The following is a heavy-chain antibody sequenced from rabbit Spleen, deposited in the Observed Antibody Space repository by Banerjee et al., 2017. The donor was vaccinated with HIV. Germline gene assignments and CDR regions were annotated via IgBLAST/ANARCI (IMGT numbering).Heavy chain of an antibody. CDR2: IYNGDGST. Sequence: QEQLVESGGGLVQPEGSLTLTCKASGFDLSNYYYMCWVRQAPGKGLEWIGCIYNGDGSTYYASWAKGRFTISKTSSTTVTLQMTSLTAADTATYFCARDRDGNGGGYNHNRMDLWGPGTLVTVS. CDR3: ARDRDGNGGGYNHNRMDL. V-gene: IGHV1S45*01. D-gene: IGHD1-1*01. CDR1: GFDLSNYYY. J-gene: IGHJ6*01.